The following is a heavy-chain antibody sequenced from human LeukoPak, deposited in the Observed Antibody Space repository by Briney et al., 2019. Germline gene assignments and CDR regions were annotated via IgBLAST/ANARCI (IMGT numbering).Heavy chain of an antibody. CDR2: INTDGSNT. J-gene: IGHJ4*02. V-gene: IGHV3-74*01. CDR1: GFIFSTYW. Sequence: GGSLRLSCAASGFIFSTYWMHWFRQAPGKGLVWVSRINTDGSNTFYADSVKGRFTISRDNARNMVYLQMNSLRAEDTALYYCARDLVGATGDFWGQGTLVTVSS. CDR3: ARDLVGATGDF. D-gene: IGHD1-26*01.